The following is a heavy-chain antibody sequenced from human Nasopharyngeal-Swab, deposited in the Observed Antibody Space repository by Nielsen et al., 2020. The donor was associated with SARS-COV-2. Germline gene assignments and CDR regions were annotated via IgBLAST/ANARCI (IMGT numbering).Heavy chain of an antibody. J-gene: IGHJ4*02. CDR3: ARGWSNYGGDIHY. CDR1: GFTFTTYA. V-gene: IGHV3-23*01. Sequence: GESLKISCVASGFTFTTYAMNWVRQAQGKGLEWVSSINGDAKETFYADSVRGRFTISRDNSGNALYLQMNSLRADDTALYYSARGWSNYGGDIHYWGQGTLVTVAS. CDR2: INGDAKET. D-gene: IGHD4-23*01.